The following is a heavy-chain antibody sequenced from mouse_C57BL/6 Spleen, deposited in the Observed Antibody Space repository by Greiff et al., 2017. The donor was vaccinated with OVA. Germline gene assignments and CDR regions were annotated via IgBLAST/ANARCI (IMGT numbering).Heavy chain of an antibody. V-gene: IGHV1-42*01. Sequence: VQLKQSGPELVKPGASVKISCKASGYSFTGYYMNWVKQSPEKSLEWIGEINPSTGGTTYNQKFKAKATLTVDKSSSTAYMQLKSLTSEDSAVYYCARGYYSSHYYAMDYWGQGTSVTVSS. D-gene: IGHD2-5*01. CDR1: GYSFTGYY. CDR2: INPSTGGT. J-gene: IGHJ4*01. CDR3: ARGYYSSHYYAMDY.